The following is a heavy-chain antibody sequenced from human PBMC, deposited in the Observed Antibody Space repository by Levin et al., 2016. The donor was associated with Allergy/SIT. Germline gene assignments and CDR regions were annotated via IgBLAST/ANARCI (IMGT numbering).Heavy chain of an antibody. CDR2: IVDYGHGGDL. J-gene: IGHJ4*02. CDR3: AKVHDSAY. CDR1: GFTFSSYE. Sequence: GESLKISCAASGFTFSSYEMNWVRQAPGKGLEWVSGIVDYGHGGDLHYEDSVKGRFTISRDDSRSTLYLQMNYLRVEDTAVYYCAKVHDSAYWGQGTLVTVSS. D-gene: IGHD3-3*01. V-gene: IGHV3-23*01.